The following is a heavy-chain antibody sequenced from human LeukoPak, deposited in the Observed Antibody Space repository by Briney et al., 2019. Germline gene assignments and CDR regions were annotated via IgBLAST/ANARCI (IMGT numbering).Heavy chain of an antibody. J-gene: IGHJ5*02. CDR2: ISFDGNDQ. CDR1: GFTFSNYA. V-gene: IGHV3-30*18. CDR3: AKVFVLMRGTPENWFDP. D-gene: IGHD1-14*01. Sequence: PGGSLRLSCEASGFTFSNYAMHWVRQAPGKGLEWVAVISFDGNDQYYADSVRGRFTISRDNSENTLYLQMSSLRVEDMAVYFCAKVFVLMRGTPENWFDPWGQGTLVTVSS.